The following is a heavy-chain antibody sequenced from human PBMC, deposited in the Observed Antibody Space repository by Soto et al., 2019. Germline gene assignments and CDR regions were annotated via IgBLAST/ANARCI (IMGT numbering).Heavy chain of an antibody. CDR3: AKSSSFPEYYYDSSGYLVY. Sequence: EVQLVESGGGLVKPGGSLRLSCAASGFTFSNAWMSWVRQAPGKGLEWVGRIKSKTDGGTTDYAAPVKGRFTISRDNSKNTLYLQMNSLRAEDTAVYYCAKSSSFPEYYYDSSGYLVYWGQGTLVTVSS. J-gene: IGHJ4*02. CDR1: GFTFSNAW. V-gene: IGHV3-15*01. D-gene: IGHD3-22*01. CDR2: IKSKTDGGTT.